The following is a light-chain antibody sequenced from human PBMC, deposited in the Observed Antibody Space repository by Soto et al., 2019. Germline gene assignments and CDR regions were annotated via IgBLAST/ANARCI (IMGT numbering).Light chain of an antibody. Sequence: DIQMTQSPSTLSASVGDRVTITCRASQSISSWLAWYQQKPGKDPKLLIYKASNLESGVPSRFSGSGSGTEYTLTISSLQPDDFATYYCQQYNSYPAFGQGTKVEIK. CDR3: QQYNSYPA. J-gene: IGKJ1*01. V-gene: IGKV1-5*03. CDR2: KAS. CDR1: QSISSW.